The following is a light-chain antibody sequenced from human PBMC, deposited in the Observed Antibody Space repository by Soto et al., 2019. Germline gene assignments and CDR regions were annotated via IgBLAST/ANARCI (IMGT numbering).Light chain of an antibody. CDR3: QHYGSPSWT. CDR2: GAS. V-gene: IGKV3-20*01. CDR1: PSVSGSN. Sequence: EIVLTQSPGSLSLSPGERATLSCRASPSVSGSNLAWYQQKPGQAPRLVIYGASSRATGIPDRFSGSGSGTDFTLTISRVEPDDFAVYYCQHYGSPSWTFGQGTKVDIK. J-gene: IGKJ1*01.